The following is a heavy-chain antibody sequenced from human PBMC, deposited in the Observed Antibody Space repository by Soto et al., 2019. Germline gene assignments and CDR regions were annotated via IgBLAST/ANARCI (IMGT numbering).Heavy chain of an antibody. J-gene: IGHJ4*02. D-gene: IGHD6-13*01. Sequence: QGQLVQSGAAENKPGATVKISCKASGYTITTYALHWVRQAPGQQGQRIEWLGRITAGNGKTTYSQKIQERVTITKDAFATTAYVELSRLTSEDSAVYYCARGLVDYSTLDFWGQGTLVIVSS. CDR2: ITAGNGKT. V-gene: IGHV1-3*05. CDR1: GYTITTYA. CDR3: ARGLVDYSTLDF.